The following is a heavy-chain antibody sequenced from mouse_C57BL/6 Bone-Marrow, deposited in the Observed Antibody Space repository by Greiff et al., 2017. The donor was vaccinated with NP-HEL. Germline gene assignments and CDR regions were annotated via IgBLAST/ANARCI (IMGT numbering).Heavy chain of an antibody. CDR2: IHPSDSDT. CDR1: GYTFTSYW. D-gene: IGHD2-4*01. J-gene: IGHJ4*01. Sequence: QVQLQQSGAELVKPGASVKVSCKASGYTFTSYWMHWVKQRPGQGLEWIGRIHPSDSDTNYNQKFKGKATFTVDKSSSTAYMQLSSLTSEDSAVYDCAIGHDYDGGGYAMDYWGQGTSVTVSS. CDR3: AIGHDYDGGGYAMDY. V-gene: IGHV1-74*01.